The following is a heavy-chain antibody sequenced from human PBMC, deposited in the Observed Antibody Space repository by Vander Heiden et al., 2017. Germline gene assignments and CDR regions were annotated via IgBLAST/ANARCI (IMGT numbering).Heavy chain of an antibody. CDR3: ARSDYDFRSGYRLGY. D-gene: IGHD3-3*01. CDR2: IGGNTGGTGSA. Sequence: EVQLLESGGGLVQPGGSLRLSCAASGFTFTSFPMSWVRQAPGKGLEWVSVIGGNTGGTGSAYYADSVKGRFTISRDNPKKTLWLQMNSLRAEDTAVYYCARSDYDFRSGYRLGYWGQGTLVTVSS. J-gene: IGHJ4*02. V-gene: IGHV3-23*01. CDR1: GFTFTSFP.